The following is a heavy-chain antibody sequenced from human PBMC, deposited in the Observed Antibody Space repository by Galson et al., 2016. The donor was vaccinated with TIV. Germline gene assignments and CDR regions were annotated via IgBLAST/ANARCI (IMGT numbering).Heavy chain of an antibody. CDR2: ISSSSTFI. CDR3: ARESQPTLFGVSIIDY. J-gene: IGHJ3*01. CDR1: GFTFSSYT. V-gene: IGHV3-21*01. D-gene: IGHD3-3*01. Sequence: SLRLSCAASGFTFSSYTMHWVRQAPGKEPQWVSSISSSSTFIYYADSVKGRFTISRDNTNDLLYLEMSSLRVEDTAMYYCARESQPTLFGVSIIDYWGQGTMVTVSS.